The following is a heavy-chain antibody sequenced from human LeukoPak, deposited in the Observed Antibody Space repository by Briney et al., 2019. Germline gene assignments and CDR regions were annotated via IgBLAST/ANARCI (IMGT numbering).Heavy chain of an antibody. D-gene: IGHD2-15*01. CDR3: ARGEDSGGNLVDY. CDR1: GRTFSRYA. CDR2: IIPILGIA. J-gene: IGHJ4*02. V-gene: IGHV1-69*04. Sequence: SVKVSCKASGRTFSRYAISWVRQAPGQGLEWMGRIIPILGIANYAQEFQGRVTITADKSTSTAYMEVGSLRSEDTAVYYCARGEDSGGNLVDYWGQGTLVTVSS.